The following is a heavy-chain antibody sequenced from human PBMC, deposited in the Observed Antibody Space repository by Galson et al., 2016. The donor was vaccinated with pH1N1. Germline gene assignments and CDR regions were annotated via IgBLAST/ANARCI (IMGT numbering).Heavy chain of an antibody. V-gene: IGHV3-53*01. CDR2: IYSGGTT. D-gene: IGHD3-16*02. CDR3: ARERGNYPDDSFDV. J-gene: IGHJ3*01. Sequence: SLRLSCAASGFTVTDNYMNWVRRAPGKGLEWVSVIYSGGTTHFADSVKGRYAISRDSSTNTMYLQMNSLRVEDTAVSYCARERGNYPDDSFDVWGHGTMVTVSS. CDR1: GFTVTDNY.